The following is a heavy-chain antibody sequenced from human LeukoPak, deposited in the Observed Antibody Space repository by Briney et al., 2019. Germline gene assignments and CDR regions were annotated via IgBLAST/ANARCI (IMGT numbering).Heavy chain of an antibody. D-gene: IGHD3-10*01. Sequence: ASVKVPCKASGYTSTTYDINWVRQATGQGLEWMGWMNPNSGNTGYAQKFQGRVTMTRNTSISTAYMELSSLRSEDTAVYYCAMRNGSGSLYFDYWGQGTLVTVSS. CDR1: GYTSTTYD. V-gene: IGHV1-8*01. CDR2: MNPNSGNT. J-gene: IGHJ4*02. CDR3: AMRNGSGSLYFDY.